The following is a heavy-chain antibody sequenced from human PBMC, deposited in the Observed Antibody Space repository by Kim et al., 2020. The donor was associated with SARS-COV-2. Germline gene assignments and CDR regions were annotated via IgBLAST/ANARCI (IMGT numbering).Heavy chain of an antibody. V-gene: IGHV1-69*13. J-gene: IGHJ6*02. Sequence: SVKVSCKASGGTFSSYAISWVRQAPGQGLEWMGGIIPIFGTANYAQKFQGRVTITADESTSTAYMELSSLRSEDTAVYYCARGGWQSRTNYYYYYGMDVWGQGTTVTVSS. CDR2: IIPIFGTA. CDR3: ARGGWQSRTNYYYYYGMDV. CDR1: GGTFSSYA. D-gene: IGHD2-15*01.